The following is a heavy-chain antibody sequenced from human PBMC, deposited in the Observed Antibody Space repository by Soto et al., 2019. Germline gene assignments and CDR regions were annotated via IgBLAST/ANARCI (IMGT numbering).Heavy chain of an antibody. V-gene: IGHV4-59*01. D-gene: IGHD6-6*01. CDR1: GGSIRGYY. J-gene: IGHJ4*02. Sequence: LSLTCSVSGGSIRGYYWSWIRQAPGKGLEWIGYVFDTGSTSYNPSLQSRVTISVDTSKKQFSLSLRLVTAADTAVYFCARSIAVPSSHIDHWGQGTRVTVSS. CDR2: VFDTGST. CDR3: ARSIAVPSSHIDH.